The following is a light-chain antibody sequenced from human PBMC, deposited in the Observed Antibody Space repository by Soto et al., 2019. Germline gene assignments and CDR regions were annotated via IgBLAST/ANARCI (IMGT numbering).Light chain of an antibody. CDR3: QQYNDCCPYT. J-gene: IGKJ2*01. CDR1: QSISNW. Sequence: SVGDRVPIPCRASQSISNWLAWYQQKPGTVPKLLIYEASTLESGVPSRFSGSRSGTEFTLTVSSLQPDDFATYYCQQYNDCCPYTLGQGTKVDIK. CDR2: EAS. V-gene: IGKV1-5*03.